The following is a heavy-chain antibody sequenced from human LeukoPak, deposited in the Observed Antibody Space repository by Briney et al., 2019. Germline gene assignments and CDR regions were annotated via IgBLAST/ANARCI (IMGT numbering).Heavy chain of an antibody. Sequence: GGSLRLSCAASGFIISSYWMHWVRQVPGKGLVWVSRISPDGSTTGYADSVKGRFTASRDNARNTLYLQINSLRAEDSAVYYCTRDRTTITLFELWGQGTLVTVSS. V-gene: IGHV3-74*01. CDR2: ISPDGSTT. J-gene: IGHJ4*02. D-gene: IGHD4-11*01. CDR1: GFIISSYW. CDR3: TRDRTTITLFEL.